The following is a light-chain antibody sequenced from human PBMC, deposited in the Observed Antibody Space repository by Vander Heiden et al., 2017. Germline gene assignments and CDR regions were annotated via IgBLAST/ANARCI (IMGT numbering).Light chain of an antibody. CDR3: QQSYSSLWT. J-gene: IGKJ2*02. V-gene: IGKV1-39*01. CDR1: QRISTY. Sequence: DIQMTQSPSSLSASVGDAVSVTCRASQRISTYLNWYQQKPGEAPTLLIYGAYTLHSGVPSRFSGTGSGTHFTLTINSLEPEDFATYYCQQSYSSLWTFGQGTNLELK. CDR2: GAY.